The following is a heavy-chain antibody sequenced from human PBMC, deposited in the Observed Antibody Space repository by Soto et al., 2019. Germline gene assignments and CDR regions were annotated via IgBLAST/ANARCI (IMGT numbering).Heavy chain of an antibody. CDR3: ARGRRVRYCSSTSCYAGNYYYYMDV. CDR2: INHSGST. CDR1: GGSFSGYY. D-gene: IGHD2-2*01. V-gene: IGHV4-34*01. Sequence: PSETLSLTCAVYGGSFSGYYWSWIRQPPGKGLEWIGEINHSGSTNYNPSLKSRVTISVDTSKNQFSLKLSSVTAADTAVYYCARGRRVRYCSSTSCYAGNYYYYMDVWGKGTTVTVSS. J-gene: IGHJ6*03.